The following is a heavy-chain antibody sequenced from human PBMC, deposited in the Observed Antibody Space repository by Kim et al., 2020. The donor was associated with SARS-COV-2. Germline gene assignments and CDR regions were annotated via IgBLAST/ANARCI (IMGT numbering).Heavy chain of an antibody. CDR2: ISYDGSNK. CDR3: AKESGSGSYYAWTYYYYGLDV. J-gene: IGHJ6*02. CDR1: GFTFSSYG. V-gene: IGHV3-30*18. D-gene: IGHD3-10*01. Sequence: GGSLRLSCAASGFTFSSYGMHWVRQAPGKGLEWVAVISYDGSNKYYADSVKGRFTISRDNSKNTLYLQMNSLRAEDTAVYYCAKESGSGSYYAWTYYYYGLDVWGQGTPVTVPS.